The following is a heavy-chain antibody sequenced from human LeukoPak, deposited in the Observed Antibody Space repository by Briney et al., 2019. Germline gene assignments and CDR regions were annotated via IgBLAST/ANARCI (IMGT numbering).Heavy chain of an antibody. V-gene: IGHV3-53*01. J-gene: IGHJ3*02. CDR3: ARNILFAFDI. CDR2: IYNDGST. CDR1: GLTVSSSY. Sequence: GGSLRLSCAASGLTVSSSYMSWVRQVPGKGLEWVSIIYNDGSTYYADSMKGRFTISRDNSKNTLYLQVNSLRAEDTAMYYCARNILFAFDIWGQGTMVTVSS.